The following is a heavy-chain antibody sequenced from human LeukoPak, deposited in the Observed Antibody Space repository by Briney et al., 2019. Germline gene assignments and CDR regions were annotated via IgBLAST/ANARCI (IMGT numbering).Heavy chain of an antibody. J-gene: IGHJ3*02. CDR2: ISSSSSYI. Sequence: GGSLRLSCAASGFTFSSYSMNWVRQAPGKGLEWVSSISSSSSYIYYADSVKGRFTISRDNAKNSLYLQMNSLRAEDMAVYYCARQDYYGSGSGGAFDIWGQGTMVTVSS. V-gene: IGHV3-21*01. CDR1: GFTFSSYS. D-gene: IGHD3-10*01. CDR3: ARQDYYGSGSGGAFDI.